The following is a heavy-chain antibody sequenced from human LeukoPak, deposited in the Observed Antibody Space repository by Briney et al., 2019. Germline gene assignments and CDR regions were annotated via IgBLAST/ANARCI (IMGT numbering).Heavy chain of an antibody. D-gene: IGHD3-3*01. J-gene: IGHJ4*02. CDR1: GFTFSSYG. Sequence: GGSLRLSCAASGFTFSSYGMHWVRQAPGKGLEWVAFIRYDGSNKYYADSVKGRFTISRDNSKNTLYLQMNSLRAEDTAVYYCAKDSIVTYYDFWGGYPQRPDYWGQGTLVTVSS. CDR2: IRYDGSNK. CDR3: AKDSIVTYYDFWGGYPQRPDY. V-gene: IGHV3-30*02.